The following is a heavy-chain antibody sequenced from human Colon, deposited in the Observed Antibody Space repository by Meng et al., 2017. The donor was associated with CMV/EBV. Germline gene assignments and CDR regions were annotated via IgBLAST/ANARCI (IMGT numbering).Heavy chain of an antibody. D-gene: IGHD2-2*01. J-gene: IGHJ4*02. CDR1: GFTFSSYW. CDR2: IKQDGSEK. V-gene: IGHV3-7*01. Sequence: GSLRLSCAASGFTFSSYWMSWVRQAPGKGLEWVANIKQDGSEKYYVDSVKGRFTISRDNAKNSLYLQMNSLRAEDTAVYYCARDLGYCSSTSCYEDYWGQGTLVTVSS. CDR3: ARDLGYCSSTSCYEDY.